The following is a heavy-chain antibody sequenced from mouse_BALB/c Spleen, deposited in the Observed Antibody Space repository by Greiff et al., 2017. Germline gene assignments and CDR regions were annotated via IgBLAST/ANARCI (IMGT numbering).Heavy chain of an antibody. V-gene: IGHV1-12*01. CDR2: IYPGNGDT. CDR3: ASHYYRYDGMGY. CDR1: GYTFTSYN. Sequence: QVQLKQPGAELVKPGASVKMSCKASGYTFTSYNMHWVKQTPGQGLEWIGAIYPGNGDTSYNQKFKGKATLTADKSSSTAYMQLSSLTSEDSAVYYCASHYYRYDGMGYWGQGTSVTVSS. D-gene: IGHD2-14*01. J-gene: IGHJ4*01.